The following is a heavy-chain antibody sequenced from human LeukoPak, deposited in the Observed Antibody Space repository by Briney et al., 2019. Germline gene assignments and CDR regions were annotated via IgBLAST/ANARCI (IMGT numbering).Heavy chain of an antibody. D-gene: IGHD3-22*01. CDR2: IIPIFGTA. V-gene: IGHV1-69*05. J-gene: IGHJ4*02. CDR3: ARDQPLLDYYDSSGGMVD. CDR1: GGTFSSYA. Sequence: SVKVSCKASGGTFSSYAISWVRQVPGQGLEWMGRIIPIFGTANYAQKFQGRVTITTDESTSTAYMELSSLRSEDTAVYYCARDQPLLDYYDSSGGMVDWGQGTLVTVSS.